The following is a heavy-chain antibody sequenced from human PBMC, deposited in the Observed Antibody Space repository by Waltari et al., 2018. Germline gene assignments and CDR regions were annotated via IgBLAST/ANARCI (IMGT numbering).Heavy chain of an antibody. V-gene: IGHV3-30*02. Sequence: QVQLVESGGGVVQPGGPLRLSCKASGLIFSSFDIHWVRQAPGMGLEWVSLIRFDGSQKYYSESLKGRFTVSRENSRDTLYLHMENLGSDDTATYFCAGDISVSSPSRWGRGTLVTVSS. J-gene: IGHJ1*01. CDR2: IRFDGSQK. CDR3: AGDISVSSPSR. CDR1: GLIFSSFD. D-gene: IGHD3-3*02.